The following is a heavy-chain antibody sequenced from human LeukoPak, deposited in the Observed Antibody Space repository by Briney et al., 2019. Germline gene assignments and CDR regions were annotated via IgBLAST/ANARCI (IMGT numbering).Heavy chain of an antibody. CDR2: IHDRGST. D-gene: IGHD3-22*01. J-gene: IGHJ3*02. Sequence: SGTLSLTCTVSGGSISSSSYYWGWIRQPPGKGLEWIGSIHDRGSTYYKPSLKSRVTISVDTSKNQFSLKLSSVTAADTAVYYCARHRSSSAYDAVDIWGQGTMVTVSS. CDR1: GGSISSSSYY. CDR3: ARHRSSSAYDAVDI. V-gene: IGHV4-39*01.